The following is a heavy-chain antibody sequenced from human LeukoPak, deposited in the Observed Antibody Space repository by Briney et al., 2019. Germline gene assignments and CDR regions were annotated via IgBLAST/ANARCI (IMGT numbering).Heavy chain of an antibody. CDR3: ARGPEYSSGWYESSNWFDP. J-gene: IGHJ5*02. D-gene: IGHD6-19*01. CDR2: IYYSEST. Sequence: PSQTLSLTCTVSGGSISSGDYYWSWIRQPPGKGLEWIGYIYYSESTYYNPSLKSRVTISVDTSNNQFSLRLSSVTAADTAVYYCARGPEYSSGWYESSNWFDPWGQGTLVTVSS. CDR1: GGSISSGDYY. V-gene: IGHV4-30-4*01.